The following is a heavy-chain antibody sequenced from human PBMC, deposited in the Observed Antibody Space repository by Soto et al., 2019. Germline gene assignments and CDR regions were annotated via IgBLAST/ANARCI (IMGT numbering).Heavy chain of an antibody. CDR1: GGTFSSYA. CDR2: IIPIFGTA. Sequence: GASVKVSCKASGGTFSSYAISCVRQAPGQGLEWMGGIIPIFGTANYAQKFQGRVTITADKSTSTAYMELSSLRSEDTAVYYCARGVRGYSYGVDYWGQGTLVTVSS. D-gene: IGHD5-18*01. CDR3: ARGVRGYSYGVDY. J-gene: IGHJ4*02. V-gene: IGHV1-69*06.